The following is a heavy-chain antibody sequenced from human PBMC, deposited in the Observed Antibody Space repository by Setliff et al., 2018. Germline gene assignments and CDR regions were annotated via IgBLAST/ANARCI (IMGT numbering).Heavy chain of an antibody. Sequence: SETLSLTCTVSGDSISRYYWSWIRQPPGKGLEWIGYISNSVGASYHPSLRNRVTISMDTSSNQFSLKLFSVTAADTAVYYCAHSTTFDLHHDYWGQGALVTVSS. CDR1: GDSISRYY. J-gene: IGHJ4*02. V-gene: IGHV4-59*08. CDR3: AHSTTFDLHHDY. D-gene: IGHD3-9*01. CDR2: ISNSVGA.